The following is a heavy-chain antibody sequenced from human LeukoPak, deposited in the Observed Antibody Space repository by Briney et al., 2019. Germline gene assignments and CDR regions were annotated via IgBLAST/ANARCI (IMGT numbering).Heavy chain of an antibody. CDR3: ATYSSSSNFDY. J-gene: IGHJ4*02. Sequence: ASVKVSCKASGYIFTSYYMHWVRQAPGQGLEWMGIINPSGGSTSYAQKFQGRVTMTRDTSTSTVYMELSSLRSEGTAVYYCATYSSSSNFDYWGQGTLVTVSS. V-gene: IGHV1-46*01. D-gene: IGHD6-6*01. CDR1: GYIFTSYY. CDR2: INPSGGST.